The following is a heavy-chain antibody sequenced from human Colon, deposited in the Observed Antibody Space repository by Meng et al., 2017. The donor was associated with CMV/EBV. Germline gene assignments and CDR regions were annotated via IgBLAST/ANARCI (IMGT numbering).Heavy chain of an antibody. CDR3: ARGADYGGNPLDY. V-gene: IGHV4-30-4*08. J-gene: IGHJ4*02. Sequence: QVPRQASAPELLKLSQTLSLTCTVSGGSISSGDYYWSWIRQPPGKGLEWIGYIYYSGSTYYNPSLKSRVTISVDTSKNQFSLKLSSVTAADTAVYYCARGADYGGNPLDYWGQGTLVTVSS. CDR1: GGSISSGDYY. D-gene: IGHD4-23*01. CDR2: IYYSGST.